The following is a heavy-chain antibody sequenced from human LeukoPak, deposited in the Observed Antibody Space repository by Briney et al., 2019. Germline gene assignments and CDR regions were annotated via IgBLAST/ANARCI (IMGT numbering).Heavy chain of an antibody. CDR1: GFTFSSYA. J-gene: IGHJ4*02. V-gene: IGHV3-23*01. CDR2: ISGSGGST. D-gene: IGHD3-22*01. CDR3: AKDGLPYYYDSSGQSGEDYFDY. Sequence: GGSLRLSCAASGFTFSSYAMSWVRQAPGKGLEWVSAISGSGGSTYYADSVKGRFTISRDNSKNTLYLQMNSLRAEDTAVYYCAKDGLPYYYDSSGQSGEDYFDYWGQGTLVTVSS.